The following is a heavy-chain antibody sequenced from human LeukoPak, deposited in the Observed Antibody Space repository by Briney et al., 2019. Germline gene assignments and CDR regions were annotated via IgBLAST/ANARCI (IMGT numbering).Heavy chain of an antibody. Sequence: GGSLRLSCAASGFTFSSYSMNWVCQAPGKGLEWVSSISSSSGYIYYADSVKGRFTISRDNAKNSLYLHMNSLRAEDTAVYYCARDDYYDSSGYMYWGQGTLVTVSS. CDR3: ARDDYYDSSGYMY. V-gene: IGHV3-21*01. D-gene: IGHD3-22*01. J-gene: IGHJ4*02. CDR1: GFTFSSYS. CDR2: ISSSSGYI.